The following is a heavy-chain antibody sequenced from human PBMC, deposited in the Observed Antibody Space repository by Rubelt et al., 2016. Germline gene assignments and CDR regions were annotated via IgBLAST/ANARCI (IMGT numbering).Heavy chain of an antibody. Sequence: EVQLVESGGRVVRPGESLRLSCVASGFRFDDYAMSWVRQAPGKGLQWVSAISGSGTSTYYVDSVKGRFTISRDNTKKTLYLEMNSLRAEDTAGYYCAKGKDGDTAMAAWGQGTLVTVSS. V-gene: IGHV3-23*04. CDR2: ISGSGTST. CDR3: AKGKDGDTAMAA. J-gene: IGHJ5*02. D-gene: IGHD5-18*01. CDR1: GFRFDDYA.